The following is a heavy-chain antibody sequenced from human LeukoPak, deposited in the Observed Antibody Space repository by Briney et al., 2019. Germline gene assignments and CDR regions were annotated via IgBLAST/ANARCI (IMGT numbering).Heavy chain of an antibody. J-gene: IGHJ6*03. D-gene: IGHD4-11*01. CDR3: ARVYSYYYYYMDV. CDR1: GASISSNNW. V-gene: IGHV4-4*02. Sequence: SGTLSLTCAVSGASISSNNWWWSWVRQPPGKGLEWIGEIYHSGSTNYNPSLKSRVTMSVDKSKNQFSLKLSSVTAADTAVYYCARVYSYYYYYMDVWGKGTTVTVSS. CDR2: IYHSGST.